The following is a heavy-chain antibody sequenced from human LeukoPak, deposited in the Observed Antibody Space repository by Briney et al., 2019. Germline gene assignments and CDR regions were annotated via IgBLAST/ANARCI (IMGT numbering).Heavy chain of an antibody. CDR3: ARDRSTGSYDWFDP. CDR1: GGSFSGYY. D-gene: IGHD1-26*01. Sequence: SETLSLTCAVYGGSFSGYYWSWIRQPPGKGLEWIGEINHSGSTNYNPSLKNRVTISIDTSKNQFSLKLNSVTAADTAVYYCARDRSTGSYDWFDPWGQGTLVTVSS. V-gene: IGHV4-34*01. J-gene: IGHJ5*02. CDR2: INHSGST.